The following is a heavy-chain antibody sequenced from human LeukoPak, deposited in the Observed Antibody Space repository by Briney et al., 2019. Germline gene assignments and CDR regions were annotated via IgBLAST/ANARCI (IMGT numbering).Heavy chain of an antibody. D-gene: IGHD1-1*01. CDR2: ISSTSGAI. J-gene: IGHJ4*02. Sequence: PGRSLRLSCAASGFTFSSYGMHWVRQAPGKGLEWLAHISSTSGAINYADSVKGRFTISRDNAKNSLYLQTNGLRDEDTAVYYCARETNWNLDYWGQGTLVTVSS. CDR3: ARETNWNLDY. CDR1: GFTFSSYG. V-gene: IGHV3-48*02.